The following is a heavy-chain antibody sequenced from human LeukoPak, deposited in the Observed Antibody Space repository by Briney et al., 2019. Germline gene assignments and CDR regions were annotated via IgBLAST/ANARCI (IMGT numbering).Heavy chain of an antibody. CDR1: GDSISSGGYY. Sequence: SETLSLTCTVSGDSISSGGYYWSWIRQHPGKGLEWIGYIYYSGSTYYNPSLKSRVTISVDTSKNQFSLKLSPVTAADTAVYYCARGSSLLSRTLLDYWGQGTLVTVSS. D-gene: IGHD1-26*01. V-gene: IGHV4-31*03. CDR2: IYYSGST. J-gene: IGHJ4*02. CDR3: ARGSSLLSRTLLDY.